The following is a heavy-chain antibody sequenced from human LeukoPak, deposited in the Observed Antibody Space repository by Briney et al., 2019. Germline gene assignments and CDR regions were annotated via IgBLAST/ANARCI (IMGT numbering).Heavy chain of an antibody. J-gene: IGHJ6*03. CDR1: GFTFSSYW. D-gene: IGHD3-10*01. CDR3: ARESFMVRGVIRHYYYMDV. Sequence: GGSLRLSCAASGFTFSSYWMSWVRQAPGKGLEWVANIKQDGSEKYYVDSVKGRFTISRDNAKNSLYLQMNSLRAEDTAVYCCARESFMVRGVIRHYYYMDVWGKGTTVTISS. V-gene: IGHV3-7*01. CDR2: IKQDGSEK.